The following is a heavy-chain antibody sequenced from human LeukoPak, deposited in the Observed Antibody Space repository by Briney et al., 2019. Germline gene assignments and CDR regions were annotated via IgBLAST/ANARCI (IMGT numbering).Heavy chain of an antibody. J-gene: IGHJ4*02. D-gene: IGHD4-17*01. CDR1: GFTFRSHA. CDR3: AKGPTVTTFAY. CDR2: ISAGGTST. V-gene: IGHV3-23*01. Sequence: PGGSLRLSCAASGFTFRSHAMHWVRQAPGKGLEWVSGISAGGTSTYYADSVKGHFTISRDNSKNTLYLQMNNLRVEDTAMYYCAKGPTVTTFAYWGREPWSPSPQ.